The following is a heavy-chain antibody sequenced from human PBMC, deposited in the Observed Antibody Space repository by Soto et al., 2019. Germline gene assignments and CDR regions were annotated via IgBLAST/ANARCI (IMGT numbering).Heavy chain of an antibody. V-gene: IGHV3-23*01. CDR2: ITGSGTST. CDR3: AKDPGYCSGGSCYYFDY. CDR1: EFTFSNYA. J-gene: IGHJ4*02. Sequence: EVQLLESGGGLVQPGGSLRLSCAASEFTFSNYAMSWVRQAPGKGLEWVSTITGSGTSTYYADSVKGRFTISRDNSRNTLYLQMNSLRAEDTAVYYCAKDPGYCSGGSCYYFDYWGQGTLVTVSS. D-gene: IGHD2-15*01.